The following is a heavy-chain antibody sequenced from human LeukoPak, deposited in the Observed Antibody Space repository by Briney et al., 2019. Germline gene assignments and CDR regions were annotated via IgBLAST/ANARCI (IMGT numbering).Heavy chain of an antibody. CDR2: ISSSSSYI. CDR1: GFTFGSYS. V-gene: IGHV3-21*01. D-gene: IGHD2-15*01. J-gene: IGHJ4*02. CDR3: ARKQTYCSGGSCYFGGVDY. Sequence: GGSLRLSCAASGFTFGSYSMNWVRQAPGKGLEWVSSISSSSSYIYYADSVKGRFTISRDNAKNSLCLQMNSLRAEDTAVYYCARKQTYCSGGSCYFGGVDYWGQGTLVTVSS.